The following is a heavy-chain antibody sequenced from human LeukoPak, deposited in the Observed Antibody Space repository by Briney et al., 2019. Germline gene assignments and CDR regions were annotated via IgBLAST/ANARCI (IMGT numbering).Heavy chain of an antibody. Sequence: GGSLRLSCAASGFTFSSHSMNWVRQAPGKGLEWVSYISSSSSTIYYADSVKGRFTISRDNAKNSLYLQMNSLRAEDTAVYCCARGAYYYEDWGQGTLVTVSS. CDR3: ARGAYYYED. CDR2: ISSSSSTI. CDR1: GFTFSSHS. V-gene: IGHV3-48*01. D-gene: IGHD3-22*01. J-gene: IGHJ4*02.